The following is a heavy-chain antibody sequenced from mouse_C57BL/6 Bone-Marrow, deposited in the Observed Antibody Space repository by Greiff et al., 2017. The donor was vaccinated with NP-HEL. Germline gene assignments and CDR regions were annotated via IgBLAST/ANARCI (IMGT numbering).Heavy chain of an antibody. D-gene: IGHD2-4*01. J-gene: IGHJ4*01. V-gene: IGHV1-55*01. CDR1: GYTFTSYW. Sequence: QVQLKQSGAELVKPGASVKMSCKASGYTFTSYWITWVKQRPGQGLEWIGDIYPGSGSTNYNEKFKSKATLTVDTSSSTAYMQLSSLTSEDSAVYYCARAYDYGIYYAMDYWGQGTSVTVSS. CDR3: ARAYDYGIYYAMDY. CDR2: IYPGSGST.